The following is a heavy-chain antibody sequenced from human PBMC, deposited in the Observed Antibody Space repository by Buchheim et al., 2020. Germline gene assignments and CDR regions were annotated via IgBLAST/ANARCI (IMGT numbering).Heavy chain of an antibody. CDR1: GFTFSSYW. D-gene: IGHD2-8*01. J-gene: IGHJ6*03. Sequence: EVQLVESGGGLVQPGGSLRLSCAASGFTFSSYWMSWVRQAPGKGLEWVANIKQDGNEKYYVDSVKGRFTISRDNAKNSLYLQMNSLRAEDTAVYYCARDCSNATLLRYYYYMDVWGKGTT. CDR2: IKQDGNEK. V-gene: IGHV3-7*01. CDR3: ARDCSNATLLRYYYYMDV.